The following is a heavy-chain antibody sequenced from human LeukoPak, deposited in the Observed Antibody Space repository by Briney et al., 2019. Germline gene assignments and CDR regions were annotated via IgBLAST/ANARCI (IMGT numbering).Heavy chain of an antibody. CDR2: INPNSGGT. Sequence: GASVKVSCKASGYTFTGYYMHWVRQAPGQGLEWMGWINPNSGGTNYAQKFQGWVTMTRDTSISTAYMELSRLRSDDTAVYYCARDRGDTAMVSHVDGMDVWGQGTTVTVSS. CDR1: GYTFTGYY. CDR3: ARDRGDTAMVSHVDGMDV. D-gene: IGHD5-18*01. V-gene: IGHV1-2*04. J-gene: IGHJ6*02.